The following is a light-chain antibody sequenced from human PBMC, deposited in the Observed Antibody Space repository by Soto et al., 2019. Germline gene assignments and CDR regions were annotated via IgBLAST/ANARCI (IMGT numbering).Light chain of an antibody. CDR3: QQYYSTPWT. CDR2: GVS. J-gene: IGKJ1*01. V-gene: IGKV3-15*01. CDR1: QSVSSN. Sequence: EQVLTQSPGTLSLSTGARATLSCRASQSVSSNYLAWYQQNPGQAPRLLLFGVSNRATGIPARFSGSVSGTEGSITISSLQSEDGELYYGQQYYSTPWTFGRGTKVDIK.